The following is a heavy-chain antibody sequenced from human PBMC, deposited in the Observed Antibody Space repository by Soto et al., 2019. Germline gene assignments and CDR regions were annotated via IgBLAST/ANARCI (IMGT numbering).Heavy chain of an antibody. J-gene: IGHJ5*02. CDR1: GFTFSSYS. V-gene: IGHV3-48*02. CDR3: ARDPGNYYDSSGSGGWFDP. Sequence: GSLRLSCAASGFTFSSYSMNWVRQAPGKGLEWVSYISSSSSTIYYADSVKGRFTISRDNAKNSLYLQMNSLRDEDTAVYYCARDPGNYYDSSGSGGWFDPWGQGTLVTVSS. D-gene: IGHD3-22*01. CDR2: ISSSSSTI.